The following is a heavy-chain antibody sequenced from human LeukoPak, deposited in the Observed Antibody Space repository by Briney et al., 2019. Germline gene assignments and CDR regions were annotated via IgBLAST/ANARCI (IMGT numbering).Heavy chain of an antibody. Sequence: ASVKVSCKASGYTFTSYDINWVRQATGQGLEWMGWMNPNSGNTGYAQKFQGRVTMTRNTSISTAYMELSSLRSEDTAVYYCARENYDSSGPFNNWFDPWGQGTLVTVSS. CDR2: MNPNSGNT. V-gene: IGHV1-8*01. D-gene: IGHD3-22*01. CDR3: ARENYDSSGPFNNWFDP. CDR1: GYTFTSYD. J-gene: IGHJ5*02.